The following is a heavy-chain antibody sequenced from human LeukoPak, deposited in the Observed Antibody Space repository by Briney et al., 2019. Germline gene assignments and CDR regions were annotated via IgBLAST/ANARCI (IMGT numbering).Heavy chain of an antibody. V-gene: IGHV4-38-2*02. J-gene: IGHJ3*02. D-gene: IGHD3-22*01. CDR3: ARGLVVNAFDI. Sequence: SETLSLTCTVSGYSISSGYYWGWIRQPPGKGLEWIGSIYHSGSTYYNPSLKSRVTISVDTPKNQFSLKLSSVTAADTAVYYCARGLVVNAFDIWGQGTMVTVSS. CDR2: IYHSGST. CDR1: GYSISSGYY.